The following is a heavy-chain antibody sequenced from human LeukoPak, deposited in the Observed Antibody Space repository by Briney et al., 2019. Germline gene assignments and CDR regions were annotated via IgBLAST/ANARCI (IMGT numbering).Heavy chain of an antibody. Sequence: GGSLRLSCGASGFSFSLYGMHWVRQAPGKGLEWVAFIWAAGNDDFYADSVKGRFTISRDNSKNTLYLQMNSLRVEDTAVYYCARETGYRFDYWGRGTLVSVSS. CDR1: GFSFSLYG. CDR2: IWAAGNDD. CDR3: ARETGYRFDY. J-gene: IGHJ4*02. V-gene: IGHV3-30*02. D-gene: IGHD3-9*01.